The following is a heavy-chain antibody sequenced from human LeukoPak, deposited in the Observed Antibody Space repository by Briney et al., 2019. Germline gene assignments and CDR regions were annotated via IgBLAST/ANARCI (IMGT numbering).Heavy chain of an antibody. J-gene: IGHJ4*02. CDR2: VKGDGRTT. Sequence: GGSLRLSCAASGLTSSDFWMHWVRQPPGKGRVWVALVKGDGRTTIYADSVKGRFTISRDNAKNMLYLQMNSLRADDSGVYYCATGHSYGYDYWGQGVLVTVSS. D-gene: IGHD5-18*01. CDR3: ATGHSYGYDY. CDR1: GLTSSDFW. V-gene: IGHV3-74*01.